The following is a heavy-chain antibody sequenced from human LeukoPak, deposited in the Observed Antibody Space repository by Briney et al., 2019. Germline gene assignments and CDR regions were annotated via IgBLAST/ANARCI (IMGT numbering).Heavy chain of an antibody. V-gene: IGHV4-59*01. J-gene: IGHJ6*02. CDR3: ARGYGDEDYYYYYGMDV. Sequence: SETLSLTCAVYGGSFSGYYWSWIRQPPGKGLEWIGYIYYSGSTNYNPSLKSRVTISVDTSKNQFSLKLSSVTAADTAVYYCARGYGDEDYYYYYGMDVWGQGTTVTVSS. D-gene: IGHD4-17*01. CDR2: IYYSGST. CDR1: GGSFSGYY.